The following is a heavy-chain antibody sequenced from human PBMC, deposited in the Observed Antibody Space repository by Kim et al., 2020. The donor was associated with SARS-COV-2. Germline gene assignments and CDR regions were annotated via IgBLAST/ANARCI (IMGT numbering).Heavy chain of an antibody. CDR1: GFTFDDYA. J-gene: IGHJ6*02. CDR2: ISGDGGST. D-gene: IGHD2-2*01. CDR3: AKDIVVVPAAMGYFYYYYYGMDV. V-gene: IGHV3-43*02. Sequence: GGSLRLSCAASGFTFDDYAMHWVRQAPGKGLEWVSLISGDGGSTYYADSVKGRFTISRDNSKNSLYLQMNSLRTEDTALYYCAKDIVVVPAAMGYFYYYYYGMDVWGQGTTVTVSS.